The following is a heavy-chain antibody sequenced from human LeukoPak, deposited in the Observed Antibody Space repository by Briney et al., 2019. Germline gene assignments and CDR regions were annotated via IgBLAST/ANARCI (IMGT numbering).Heavy chain of an antibody. J-gene: IGHJ3*02. D-gene: IGHD3-10*01. V-gene: IGHV4-4*07. Sequence: SETLSLTCTVSGDSVNSYYWSWIRQPAGKGLEWIGRISPSGSTNYNPSLQSRVISSVDTSGNQLSLKLSSVTAADTAVYYCARGPYYGSGSTRPAFDIWGQGTMVTVSS. CDR2: ISPSGST. CDR1: GDSVNSYY. CDR3: ARGPYYGSGSTRPAFDI.